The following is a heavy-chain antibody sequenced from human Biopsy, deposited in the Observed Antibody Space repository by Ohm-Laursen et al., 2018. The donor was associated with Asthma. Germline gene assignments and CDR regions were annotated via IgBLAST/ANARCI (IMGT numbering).Heavy chain of an antibody. Sequence: SQTLSLTCSVSGGSISSGAYFWSWARQHPGKGLEWTGYINYSGTTYYNPSLKSRVTIAVETSKNQFSLTLTSVTAADTALYYCARDLAGHCTSASCYGFDSWGQGAQVTVSS. CDR2: INYSGTT. V-gene: IGHV4-31*03. CDR1: GGSISSGAYF. D-gene: IGHD2-2*01. CDR3: ARDLAGHCTSASCYGFDS. J-gene: IGHJ5*01.